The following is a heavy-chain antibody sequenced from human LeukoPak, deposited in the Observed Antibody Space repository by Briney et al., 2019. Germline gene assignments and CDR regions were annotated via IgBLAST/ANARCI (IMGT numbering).Heavy chain of an antibody. J-gene: IGHJ3*02. V-gene: IGHV3-21*01. CDR3: ARGAYYYDSSGRGPRPNDAFDI. CDR2: ISSSSYI. CDR1: GFTFSSYS. D-gene: IGHD3-22*01. Sequence: GGSPRLSCAASGFTFSSYSMNWVRQAPGKGLEWVSSISSSSYIYYADSVKGRFTISRDNAKNSLYLQMNSLRAEDTAVYYCARGAYYYDSSGRGPRPNDAFDIWGQGTMVTVSS.